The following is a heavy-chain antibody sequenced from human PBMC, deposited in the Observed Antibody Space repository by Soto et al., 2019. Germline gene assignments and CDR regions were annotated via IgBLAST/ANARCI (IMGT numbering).Heavy chain of an antibody. J-gene: IGHJ5*01. CDR3: ARDYDFWSGYPPFDS. CDR2: INAGNGNT. V-gene: IGHV1-3*01. Sequence: ASVKVSCKASGYTFTSYAMHWVRQAPGQRLEWMGWINAGNGNTKYSQKFQGRVTITRDTSASTAYMELSSLRSEDTAVYYCARDYDFWSGYPPFDSWGQGTLVTVSS. CDR1: GYTFTSYA. D-gene: IGHD3-3*01.